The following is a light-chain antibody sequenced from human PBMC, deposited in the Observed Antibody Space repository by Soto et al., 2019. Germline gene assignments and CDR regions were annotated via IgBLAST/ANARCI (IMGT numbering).Light chain of an antibody. Sequence: VLTQPASVSGSPGQSITISCTGTSSDVGGYNYVSWYQQHPGKAPKLIIYEDIKGPSGVSNRFSGSKSGNTASLRISGLQAEDEADCYCYTYAGGSTYLFGTGTKVTVL. CDR3: YTYAGGSTYL. V-gene: IGLV2-23*01. CDR1: SSDVGGYNY. J-gene: IGLJ1*01. CDR2: EDI.